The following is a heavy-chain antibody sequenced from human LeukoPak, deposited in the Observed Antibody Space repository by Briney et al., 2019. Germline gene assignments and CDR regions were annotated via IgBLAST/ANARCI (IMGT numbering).Heavy chain of an antibody. Sequence: ASVKVSCKASGYTFTSYAMNWVRQAPGQGLEWMGWINTNTGNPTYAQGFTGRFVFSLDTSVSTAYLQISSLKAEDTAVYYCARRSGSYRYTTYYYYYMDVWGKGTTVTVSS. CDR3: ARRSGSYRYTTYYYYYMDV. CDR2: INTNTGNP. V-gene: IGHV7-4-1*02. D-gene: IGHD3-16*02. CDR1: GYTFTSYA. J-gene: IGHJ6*03.